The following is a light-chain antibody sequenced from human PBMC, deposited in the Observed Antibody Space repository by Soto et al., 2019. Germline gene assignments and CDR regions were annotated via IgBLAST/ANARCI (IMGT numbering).Light chain of an antibody. V-gene: IGKV1-39*01. CDR3: QQRYSTPLT. J-gene: IGKJ4*01. Sequence: DIQMTQSPSSLSASVGDRVTITCRASQSISSYLNWYQQKPGKAPKLLIYAASSLQSGVPSRFSGSGFGTDFTLTISSLQPEDFATYYCQQRYSTPLTFGGGTKVDIK. CDR2: AAS. CDR1: QSISSY.